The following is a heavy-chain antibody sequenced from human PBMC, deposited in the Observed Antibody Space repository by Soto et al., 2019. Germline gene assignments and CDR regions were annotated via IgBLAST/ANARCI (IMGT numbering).Heavy chain of an antibody. J-gene: IGHJ6*03. V-gene: IGHV3-23*01. CDR2: ISGSGGST. CDR3: ALNEDPNSGYDQDYYYYYYMDV. D-gene: IGHD5-12*01. CDR1: GFTFSSYA. Sequence: GGSLRLSCAASGFTFSSYAMSWVRQAPGKGLEWVSAISGSGGSTYYADSVKGRFTISRDNSKNTLYLQMNSLRAEDTAVYYCALNEDPNSGYDQDYYYYYYMDVWGKGTTVTVSS.